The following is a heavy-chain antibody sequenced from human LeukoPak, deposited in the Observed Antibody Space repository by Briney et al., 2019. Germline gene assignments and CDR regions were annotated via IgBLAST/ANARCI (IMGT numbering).Heavy chain of an antibody. Sequence: SVKVSCRASGGTFSSYAISWVRQAPGQGLEWMGGIIPIFGTANYAQKFQGRVTITADKSTSTAYMELSSLRSEDTAVYYCARDLFVEMATIPLFYWGQGTLVTVSS. CDR2: IIPIFGTA. V-gene: IGHV1-69*06. CDR3: ARDLFVEMATIPLFY. J-gene: IGHJ4*02. D-gene: IGHD5-24*01. CDR1: GGTFSSYA.